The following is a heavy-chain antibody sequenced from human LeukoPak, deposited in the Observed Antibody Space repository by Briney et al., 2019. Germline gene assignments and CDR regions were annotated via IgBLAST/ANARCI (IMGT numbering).Heavy chain of an antibody. CDR2: FFLKGST. V-gene: IGHV4-38-2*02. J-gene: IGHJ4*02. CDR3: ARVARCTSCFDVDY. D-gene: IGHD2-2*01. Sequence: SETLSLTCTVSGYSITSAYYWGWIRQPPGKGLEWIGSFFLKGSTYYNLSLKSRVTISVDTSKNQFSLTLSSVTAADTAVYYCARVARCTSCFDVDYWGQGTLVTVSS. CDR1: GYSITSAYY.